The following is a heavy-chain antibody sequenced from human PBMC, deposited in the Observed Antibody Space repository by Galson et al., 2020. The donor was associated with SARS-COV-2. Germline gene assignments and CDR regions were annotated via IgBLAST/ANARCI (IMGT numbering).Heavy chain of an antibody. V-gene: IGHV1-18*01. D-gene: IGHD5-12*01. CDR1: GYTFTSYG. Sequence: ASVKVSCKASGYTFTSYGISWVRQAPGQGLEWMGWISAYNGNTNYAQKLQGRVTMTTDTSTSTAYMELRSLRSDDTAVYYCARLGGYSGYDYVPYYYYYMDVWGKGTTFTISS. J-gene: IGHJ6*03. CDR3: ARLGGYSGYDYVPYYYYYMDV. CDR2: ISAYNGNT.